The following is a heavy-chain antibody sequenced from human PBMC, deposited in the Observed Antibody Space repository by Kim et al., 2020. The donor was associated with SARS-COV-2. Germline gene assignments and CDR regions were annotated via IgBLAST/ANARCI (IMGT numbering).Heavy chain of an antibody. CDR3: AKGRLGRGGNPGGYYYGMDV. CDR2: IIPIFGTA. J-gene: IGHJ6*02. V-gene: IGHV1-69*13. Sequence: SVKVSCKASGGTFSSYAISWVRQAPGQGLEWMGGIIPIFGTAHYAQKFQGRVTITADESTSTAYMELSSLGSEDTAVYYCAKGRLGRGGNPGGYYYGMDVWGQGTTVTVSS. CDR1: GGTFSSYA. D-gene: IGHD2-15*01.